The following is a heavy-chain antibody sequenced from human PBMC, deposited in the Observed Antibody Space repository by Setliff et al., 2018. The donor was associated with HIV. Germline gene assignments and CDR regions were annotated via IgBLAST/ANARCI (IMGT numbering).Heavy chain of an antibody. D-gene: IGHD3-22*01. Sequence: PSETLSLTCAVYGGSFSGYYWGWIRQPPGKGLEWIGEINHSGSTNYNPSLKSRVTISVDTSKNQFSLKLSSVTAADTAVYYCARGPYYDSSGYYLPDAFDIWGQGTMVTVSS. J-gene: IGHJ3*02. CDR2: INHSGST. CDR1: GGSFSGYY. V-gene: IGHV4-34*01. CDR3: ARGPYYDSSGYYLPDAFDI.